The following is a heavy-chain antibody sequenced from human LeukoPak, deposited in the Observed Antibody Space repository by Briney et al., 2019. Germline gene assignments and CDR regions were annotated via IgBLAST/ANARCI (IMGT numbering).Heavy chain of an antibody. D-gene: IGHD3-10*01. CDR2: IYSGGST. CDR3: ARDTPSSGFDY. Sequence: GESLRLSCAASGFTVSSNYMSWVRQAPGKGLEWVSVIYSGGSTYYADSVKGRFTISRDNSKNTVNLQMNSLRPEDTAVYYCARDTPSSGFDYWGQGTQVTVSS. V-gene: IGHV3-53*01. J-gene: IGHJ4*02. CDR1: GFTVSSNY.